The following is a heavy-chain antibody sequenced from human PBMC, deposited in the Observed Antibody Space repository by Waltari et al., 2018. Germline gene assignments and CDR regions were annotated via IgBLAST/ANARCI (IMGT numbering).Heavy chain of an antibody. D-gene: IGHD3-10*01. CDR1: GWSFSGYY. V-gene: IGHV4-34*01. J-gene: IGHJ6*03. CDR3: ARGGLWFRDYYMDV. Sequence: QVQLQQWGAGLLKPSETLSLTCAVYGWSFSGYYWSWIRPPPGRGLGWIREITQSGSTTDNPALKSRVTISVATSKNQFSLKLSSVTAADTAVYYCARGGLWFRDYYMDVWGKGTTVTVSS. CDR2: ITQSGST.